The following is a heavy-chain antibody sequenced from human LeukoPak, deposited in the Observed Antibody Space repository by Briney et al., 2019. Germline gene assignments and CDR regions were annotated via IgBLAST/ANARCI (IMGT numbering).Heavy chain of an antibody. CDR2: LDYSGST. Sequence: TSETLSLTCTVSGDSIRNSRYSWGRIRQSPRKGQEWIGSLDYSGSTYYNPSLKSRATISVDTSKNQFSLRLSSVTAADTAVYYCARREALASPFDFWGQGTLVTVSS. V-gene: IGHV4-39*01. D-gene: IGHD6-19*01. CDR1: GDSIRNSRYS. CDR3: ARREALASPFDF. J-gene: IGHJ4*02.